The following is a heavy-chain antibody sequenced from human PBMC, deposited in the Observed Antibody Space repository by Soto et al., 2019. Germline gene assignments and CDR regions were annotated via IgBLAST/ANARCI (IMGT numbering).Heavy chain of an antibody. CDR2: INPNSGDT. J-gene: IGHJ6*02. CDR1: GYIFTGYH. D-gene: IGHD3-9*01. Sequence: GASVKVSCKASGYIFTGYHIHWVRQAPGRGLEWMGWINPNSGDTGYAQNFQGRVTMTRDTSFNLVYMEMSGLMSDDTAVYYCARDARGTRGFDETEIWGQGTTVTVSS. CDR3: ARDARGTRGFDETEI. V-gene: IGHV1-2*02.